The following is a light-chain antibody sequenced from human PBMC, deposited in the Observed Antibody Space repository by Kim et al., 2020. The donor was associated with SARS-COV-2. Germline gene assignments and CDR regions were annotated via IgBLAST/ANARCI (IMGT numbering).Light chain of an antibody. V-gene: IGKV3-15*01. CDR1: QSVLSD. CDR2: AAS. J-gene: IGKJ2*02. Sequence: VSPGERATLSCRASQSVLSDLAWYQQKPGQAPRLLIYAASTRATGVPARFSGSGSGTEFTITISSLQSEDFAVYFCQQYYNRPPCTFGQGTKLEI. CDR3: QQYYNRPPCT.